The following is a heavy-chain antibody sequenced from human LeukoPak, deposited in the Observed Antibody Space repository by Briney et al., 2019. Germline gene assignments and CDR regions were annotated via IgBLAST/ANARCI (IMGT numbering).Heavy chain of an antibody. D-gene: IGHD2-15*01. J-gene: IGHJ4*02. CDR1: GGSFSGYY. CDR3: ARGLSAIVY. CDR2: INHSGST. V-gene: IGHV4-34*01. Sequence: TSETLSLTCAVYGGSFSGYYWSWIRQHPGKGLEWIGEINHSGSTNYNPSLKSRVTISVDTSKNQFSLKLSSVTAADTAVYYCARGLSAIVYWGQGTLVTVSS.